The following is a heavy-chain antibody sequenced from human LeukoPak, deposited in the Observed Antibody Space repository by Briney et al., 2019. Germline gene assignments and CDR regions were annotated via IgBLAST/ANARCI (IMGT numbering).Heavy chain of an antibody. Sequence: SETLSLTCTVSGGSVSSGTYYWGWIRQPPGKGLVWFVYIYYSECTYYNPPRKSRVTISVDTAKNQFSLKLTSVTAADTAVYYCAMRGRANSGSYYFDYRGQGTLGTVS. CDR2: IYYSECT. J-gene: IGHJ4*02. CDR3: AMRGRANSGSYYFDY. D-gene: IGHD1-26*01. CDR1: GGSVSSGTYY. V-gene: IGHV4-61*01.